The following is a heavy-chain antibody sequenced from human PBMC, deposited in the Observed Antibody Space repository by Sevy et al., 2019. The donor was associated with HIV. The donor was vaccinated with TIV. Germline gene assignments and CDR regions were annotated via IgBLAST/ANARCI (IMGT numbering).Heavy chain of an antibody. J-gene: IGHJ5*02. CDR1: GGSISSSRHY. CDR2: RFYSGGA. V-gene: IGHV4-39*01. Sequence: SETLSLTCNVSGGSISSSRHYWGWIRQSPGKSLEWIGSRFYSGGAYYNPSLQSRVTMSVDTSKNHFSLNVNSVTAADTAVYYCARHPLGNWFDLWGQGILVTVSS. D-gene: IGHD3-16*01. CDR3: ARHPLGNWFDL.